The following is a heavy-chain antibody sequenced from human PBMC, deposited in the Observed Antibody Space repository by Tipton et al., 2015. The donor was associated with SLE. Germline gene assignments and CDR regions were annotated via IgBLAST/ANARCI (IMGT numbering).Heavy chain of an antibody. V-gene: IGHV3-7*01. CDR1: GFTFSSYW. CDR2: IKQDGSEK. D-gene: IGHD6-13*01. Sequence: FLRLSCAASGFTFSSYWMSWVRQAPGKGLEWVANIKQDGSEKYYVDSVKGRFTISRDNAKNSLYLQMNSLRAEDTAVYYCARGPAAGNNWFDPWGQGTLVTVSS. J-gene: IGHJ5*02. CDR3: ARGPAAGNNWFDP.